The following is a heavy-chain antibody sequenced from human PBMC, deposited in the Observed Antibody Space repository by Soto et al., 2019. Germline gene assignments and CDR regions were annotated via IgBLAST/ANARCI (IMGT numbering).Heavy chain of an antibody. V-gene: IGHV3-48*01. J-gene: IGHJ4*02. D-gene: IGHD6-19*01. CDR2: IGATTNTI. CDR3: ARDPFNGWYVKLFDM. CDR1: GFTFSSSP. Sequence: EVQLVESGGGLVQPGGSLRLSCEASGFTFSSSPMHWVRQAPGRGLEWVSYIGATTNTIHYAVSVRGRFIISRDNARNSLYLQMSSLRVDDTAVYFCARDPFNGWYVKLFDMWGQGALVTVSS.